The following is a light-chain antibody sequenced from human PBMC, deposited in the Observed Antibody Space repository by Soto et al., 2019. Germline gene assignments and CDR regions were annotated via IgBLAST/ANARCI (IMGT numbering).Light chain of an antibody. V-gene: IGLV2-8*01. J-gene: IGLJ1*01. Sequence: QSVLTQPPSASGSPGQSVTISCTGSGSDIGFYNYVSWYQQHPGKVPKLLIYEVTKRPSGVPDRFSGSKSGNTASLTVSGLQAEDEADYYCSSYAATNNHQVFGTGTKSTLL. CDR2: EVT. CDR1: GSDIGFYNY. CDR3: SSYAATNNHQV.